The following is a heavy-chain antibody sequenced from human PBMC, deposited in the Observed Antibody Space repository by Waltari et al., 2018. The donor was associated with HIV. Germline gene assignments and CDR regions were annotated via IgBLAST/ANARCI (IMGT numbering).Heavy chain of an antibody. J-gene: IGHJ4*02. CDR3: ARDKAPYSTSSAVDY. Sequence: VQLVESGGGVVQPGGSLRLSCAASGFTFSSFGIHWVRQAPGRGLQWVAGIWYDGGDKFYAESVKGRFSISRDNSRNTVFLQMNRLRVEDTALYYCARDKAPYSTSSAVDYWGQGTLVTVSS. CDR1: GFTFSSFG. V-gene: IGHV3-33*01. D-gene: IGHD6-6*01. CDR2: IWYDGGDK.